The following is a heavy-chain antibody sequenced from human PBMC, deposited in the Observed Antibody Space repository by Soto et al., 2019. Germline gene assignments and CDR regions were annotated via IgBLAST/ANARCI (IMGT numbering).Heavy chain of an antibody. CDR1: GGSIRDFH. Sequence: QVQLQESGPGLVKPSETLSLTCTVSGGSIRDFHWSWIRQPPGKGLEWIGSFYFSETTNSDPSLKGRVTVAVDSSKSHFSLKLASVTAEDTAIYYCTPSNTASSSADCWGQGSLVTVSS. J-gene: IGHJ4*02. CDR2: FYFSETT. D-gene: IGHD6-25*01. V-gene: IGHV4-59*08. CDR3: TPSNTASSSADC.